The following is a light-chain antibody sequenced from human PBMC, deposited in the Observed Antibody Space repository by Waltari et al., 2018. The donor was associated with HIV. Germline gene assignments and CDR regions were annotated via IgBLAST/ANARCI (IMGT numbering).Light chain of an antibody. CDR3: SSYTGSSTLV. CDR2: EVS. CDR1: SSDVGGYNY. Sequence: QSALTQPASVSGSPGPSITISCPGTSSDVGGYNYVSWYQQHPGKAPKLMIYEVSNRPSGVSKRFSGSKSGNTASLTIAGLQAEDEADYYCSSYTGSSTLVFGGGTKVTVL. J-gene: IGLJ1*01. V-gene: IGLV2-14*01.